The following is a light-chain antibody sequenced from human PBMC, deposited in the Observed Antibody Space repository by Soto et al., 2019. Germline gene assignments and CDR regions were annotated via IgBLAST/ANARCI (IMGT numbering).Light chain of an antibody. Sequence: QSALTQPASVSGSPGQSITISCTGTSSDVGSYNLVSWYQQHPGKAPKLMISEGNKRPSGVSNRFSGSKSGNTASLTISGLQAEDEADYYCCSYGASNTYVFGTRTKVTVL. CDR3: CSYGASNTYV. J-gene: IGLJ1*01. V-gene: IGLV2-23*01. CDR1: SSDVGSYNL. CDR2: EGN.